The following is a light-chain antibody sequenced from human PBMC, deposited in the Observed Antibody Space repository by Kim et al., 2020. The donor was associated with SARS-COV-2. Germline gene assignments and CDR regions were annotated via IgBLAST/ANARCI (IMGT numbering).Light chain of an antibody. V-gene: IGKV1-33*01. Sequence: DIQMTQSPSSLYASVGDRVSITCQANEDISLYLTWYQQKAGKAPKLLIYDASNLETGVPSRFSGSGSGTHFTFTINSLQPEDVATYYCQHYYNLPYTFGQGTKLEI. CDR2: DAS. J-gene: IGKJ2*01. CDR3: QHYYNLPYT. CDR1: EDISLY.